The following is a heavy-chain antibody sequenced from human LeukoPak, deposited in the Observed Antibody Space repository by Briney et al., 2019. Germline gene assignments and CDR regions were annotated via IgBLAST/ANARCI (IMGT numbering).Heavy chain of an antibody. CDR3: ARGVYIAAAQYAY. D-gene: IGHD6-13*01. CDR1: GDSISSYY. V-gene: IGHV4-4*07. CDR2: IYTSGST. Sequence: SETLSLTCTVSGDSISSYYCTWIRQPAGRGLEWIGRIYTSGSTNYNPSLKSRVTMSVDTSKNQFSLKLRSVTAADTAVYYCARGVYIAAAQYAYWGQGTLVTVSS. J-gene: IGHJ4*02.